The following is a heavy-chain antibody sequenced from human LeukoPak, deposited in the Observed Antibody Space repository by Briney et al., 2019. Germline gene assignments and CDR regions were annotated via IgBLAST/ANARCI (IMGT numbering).Heavy chain of an antibody. V-gene: IGHV3-21*01. CDR3: ARGVLHLHEWRGWAFDI. D-gene: IGHD2/OR15-2a*01. J-gene: IGHJ3*02. CDR2: ISSSSSYI. CDR1: GFTFSSYA. Sequence: PGGSLRLSCAASGFTFSSYAMSWVRQAPGKGLEWVSSISSSSSYIYYADSVKGRFTISRDNAKNSLYLQMNSLRAEDTAVYYCARGVLHLHEWRGWAFDIWGQGTMVTVSS.